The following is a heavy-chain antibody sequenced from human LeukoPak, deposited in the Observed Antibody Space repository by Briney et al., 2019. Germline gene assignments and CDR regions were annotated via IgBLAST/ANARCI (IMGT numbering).Heavy chain of an antibody. CDR2: ISGSGGST. D-gene: IGHD5-18*01. CDR1: GFTFSSYA. V-gene: IGHV3-23*01. J-gene: IGHJ4*02. CDR3: AKDLVDTAMVTFYFDY. Sequence: PGGSLRLSCAASGFTFSSYAMSWVRQAPGKGLEWVSAISGSGGSTYYADSVKGRFTISRDSSKNTLYLQMNSLRAEDTAVYYCAKDLVDTAMVTFYFDYWGQRTLVTVSS.